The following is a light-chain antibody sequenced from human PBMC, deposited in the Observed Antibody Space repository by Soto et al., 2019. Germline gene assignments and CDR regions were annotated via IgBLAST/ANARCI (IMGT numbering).Light chain of an antibody. Sequence: QSVLTQPPSAYGTPGQRVTISCSGSSSNIGSNYVYWYQQLPGTAPKLLIYRNNQRPSGVPDRLSGSKSGTSASLAISGLRSEDEADYYCAAWDDSLSGPVFGGGTQLTVL. CDR1: SSNIGSNY. J-gene: IGLJ7*01. V-gene: IGLV1-47*01. CDR2: RNN. CDR3: AAWDDSLSGPV.